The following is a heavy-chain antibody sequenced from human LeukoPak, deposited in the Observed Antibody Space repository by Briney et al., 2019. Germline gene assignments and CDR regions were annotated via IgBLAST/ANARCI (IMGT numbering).Heavy chain of an antibody. CDR1: GFTFDDYA. J-gene: IGHJ4*02. CDR3: ARGYSSGNYWLFDY. Sequence: QAGRSLRLSCAASGFTFDDYAMHWVRQAPGEGLVWVSRIDNDGSSTVYAGSVKGRFTISRDNAKNTMYLQMNSLRAEDTAVYYCARGYSSGNYWLFDYWGQGTLVTVSS. D-gene: IGHD3-10*01. CDR2: IDNDGSST. V-gene: IGHV3-74*01.